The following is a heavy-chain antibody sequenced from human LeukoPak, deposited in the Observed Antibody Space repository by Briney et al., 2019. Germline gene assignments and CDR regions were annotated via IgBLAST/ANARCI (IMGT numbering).Heavy chain of an antibody. D-gene: IGHD3-10*01. V-gene: IGHV4-61*02. J-gene: IGHJ5*02. CDR1: GGSISSGSYY. CDR2: IYTSGST. CDR3: ARGFYYGSGSYYSNWFDP. Sequence: SQTLSLTCTVSGGSISSGSYYWSWIRQPAGKGLEWIGRIYTSGSTNYNPSLKSRVTISVDKSKNQFSLKLSSVTAADTAVYYCARGFYYGSGSYYSNWFDPWGQGTLVTVSS.